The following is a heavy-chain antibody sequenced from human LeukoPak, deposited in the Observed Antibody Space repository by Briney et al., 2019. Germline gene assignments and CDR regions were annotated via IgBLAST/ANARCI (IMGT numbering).Heavy chain of an antibody. CDR3: ARAFWSGGWFDP. J-gene: IGHJ5*02. Sequence: SETLSLTCTVSRGFISSYYWSWIRQPAGKGLEWIGRIYTSGITNYNPSLKSRVTISVDTSKNQFSLKLSSVTAADTAVYYCARAFWSGGWFDPWGQGTLVTVSS. V-gene: IGHV4-4*07. CDR1: RGFISSYY. CDR2: IYTSGIT. D-gene: IGHD3-3*01.